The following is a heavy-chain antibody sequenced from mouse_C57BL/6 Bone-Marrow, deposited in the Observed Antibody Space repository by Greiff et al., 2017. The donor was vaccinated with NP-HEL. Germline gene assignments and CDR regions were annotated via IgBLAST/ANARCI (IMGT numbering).Heavy chain of an antibody. D-gene: IGHD2-4*01. CDR2: IDPNSGGT. V-gene: IGHV1-72*01. CDR3: ARWIDDYTFYWYFDV. J-gene: IGHJ1*03. Sequence: QVQLKQPGAELVKPGASVKLSCKASGYTFTSYWMHWVKQRPGRGLEWIGRIDPNSGGTKYNEKFKSKATLTVDKPSSTAYMQLSSLTSEDSAVYYCARWIDDYTFYWYFDVWGTGTTVTVSS. CDR1: GYTFTSYW.